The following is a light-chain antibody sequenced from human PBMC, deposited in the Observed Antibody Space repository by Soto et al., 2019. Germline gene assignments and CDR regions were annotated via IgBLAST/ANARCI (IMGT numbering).Light chain of an antibody. Sequence: DIQMTQSPSSLSASVGDRVTITCRASQTISSYLNWYQQKPGKAPKLLIYAASSLQSGVPSRFSGSGSGTDFTLTISSLQPEDFATYFCQQSYITPRAFGPGTKVDIK. CDR2: AAS. J-gene: IGKJ3*01. CDR3: QQSYITPRA. V-gene: IGKV1-39*01. CDR1: QTISSY.